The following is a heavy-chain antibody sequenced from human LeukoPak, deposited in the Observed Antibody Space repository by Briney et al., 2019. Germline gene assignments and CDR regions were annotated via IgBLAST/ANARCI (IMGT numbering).Heavy chain of an antibody. CDR3: ATSPGYSSSWYDAFDI. V-gene: IGHV4-59*01. Sequence: PSETLSLTCTVSGGSISSYYWSWIRQPPGKGLEWVGYIYYSGSTNYNPSLKSRVTISVDTSKNQFSLKLSSVTAADTAVYYCATSPGYSSSWYDAFDIWGQGTMVTVSS. D-gene: IGHD6-13*01. CDR2: IYYSGST. CDR1: GGSISSYY. J-gene: IGHJ3*02.